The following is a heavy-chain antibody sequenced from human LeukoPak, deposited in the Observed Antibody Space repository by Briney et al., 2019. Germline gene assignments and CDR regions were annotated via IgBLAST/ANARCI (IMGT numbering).Heavy chain of an antibody. CDR3: TAARTVLEYFQH. Sequence: SETLSLTCTGSGGSISSHYWSWIRQPPGEGLEWIGYIYYSGSTNYHPSLKSRVTISVDTSKNQFSLKLSSATAADTAVYYCTAARTVLEYFQHWGQGTLVTVSS. V-gene: IGHV4-59*11. J-gene: IGHJ1*01. D-gene: IGHD6-6*01. CDR2: IYYSGST. CDR1: GGSISSHY.